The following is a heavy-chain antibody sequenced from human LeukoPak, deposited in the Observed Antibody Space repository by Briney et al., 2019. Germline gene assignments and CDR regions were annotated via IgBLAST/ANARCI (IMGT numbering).Heavy chain of an antibody. J-gene: IGHJ5*02. CDR2: INHSGST. Sequence: SETLSLTCAVYGGSFSGYYWSWIRQPPGKGLEWIGEINHSGSTNYNPSLKSRVTISVDTSKNQFSLKLSSVTAADTAVYYCARVYRRSRSPSQPGYNWFDPWGQGTLVTVSS. V-gene: IGHV4-34*01. D-gene: IGHD1-14*01. CDR3: ARVYRRSRSPSQPGYNWFDP. CDR1: GGSFSGYY.